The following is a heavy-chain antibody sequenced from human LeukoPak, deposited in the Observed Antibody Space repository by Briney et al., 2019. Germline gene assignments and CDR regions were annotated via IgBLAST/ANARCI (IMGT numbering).Heavy chain of an antibody. CDR1: GGSISSGDYY. CDR2: IYYSGST. V-gene: IGHV4-30-4*01. J-gene: IGHJ4*02. CDR3: ARGAEGGYLPVDY. Sequence: PSQTLSLTCTVSGGSISSGDYYWSWIRQPPGKGLEWIGYIYYSGSTYYNPSLKGRVTISVDTSKNQFSLKLSSVTAADTAVYYCARGAEGGYLPVDYWGQGTLVTVSS. D-gene: IGHD3-22*01.